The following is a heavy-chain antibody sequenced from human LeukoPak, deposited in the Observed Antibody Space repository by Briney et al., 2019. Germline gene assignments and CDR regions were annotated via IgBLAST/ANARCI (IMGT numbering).Heavy chain of an antibody. D-gene: IGHD3-22*01. V-gene: IGHV1-18*01. CDR3: ARRQNYYDTSGYHYP. CDR2: IRAYNGNT. Sequence: ASVKVSCKASGYTFASYGISWVRQAPGQGLEWMGWIRAYNGNTNYAQKLQGRVTMTTDTSTSTAYMELRSLRSDDTAVYYCARRQNYYDTSGYHYPWGQGTLVTVSS. CDR1: GYTFASYG. J-gene: IGHJ5*02.